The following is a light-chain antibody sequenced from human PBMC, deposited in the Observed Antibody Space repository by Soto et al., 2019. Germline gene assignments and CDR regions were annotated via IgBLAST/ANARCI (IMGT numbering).Light chain of an antibody. CDR1: QSVSSY. Sequence: SAASMVLSPAQRPTLSWRTTQSVSSYLAWYQQKPGQSPRLLIYDASNRATGIPARFSGSGSGTDFTLTISSLEPEDFAVYYCQQRRNLSITSGQGTLLEIK. V-gene: IGKV3-11*01. J-gene: IGKJ5*01. CDR3: QQRRNLSIT. CDR2: DAS.